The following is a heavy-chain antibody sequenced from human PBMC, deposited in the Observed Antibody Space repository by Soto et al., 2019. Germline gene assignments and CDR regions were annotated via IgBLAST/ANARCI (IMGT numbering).Heavy chain of an antibody. J-gene: IGHJ3*02. CDR2: ISAYNGNT. CDR1: GYTFTSYG. CDR3: ARDEWVGGSYQHDAFDI. Sequence: ASVKVSCKASGYTFTSYGISWVRQAPGQGLEWMGWISAYNGNTNYAQKLQGRVTMTTDTSTSTAYMELRSLRSDDTAVYYCARDEWVGGSYQHDAFDIWGQGTMVTVSS. V-gene: IGHV1-18*01. D-gene: IGHD2-15*01.